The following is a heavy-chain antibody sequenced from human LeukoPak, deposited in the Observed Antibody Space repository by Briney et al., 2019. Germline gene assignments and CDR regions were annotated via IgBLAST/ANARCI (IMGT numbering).Heavy chain of an antibody. CDR3: ASIEDYYDSSGYPY. J-gene: IGHJ4*02. CDR2: IYSGGST. D-gene: IGHD3-22*01. Sequence: PGGSLRLSCAASGFTVSSNYMSWVRQAPGKGLEWVSVIYSGGSTYYADSVKGRFTISRDNSKNTLYLQMNSLRAEDTAVYYCASIEDYYDSSGYPYWGQGTLVTVSS. V-gene: IGHV3-66*01. CDR1: GFTVSSNY.